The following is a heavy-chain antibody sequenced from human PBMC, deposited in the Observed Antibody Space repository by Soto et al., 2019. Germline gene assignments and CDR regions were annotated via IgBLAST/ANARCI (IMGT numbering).Heavy chain of an antibody. V-gene: IGHV4-59*08. CDR1: GGSISSYY. Sequence: SETLSLTCTVSGGSISSYYWSWIRQPPGKGLEWIGYIYYSGSTNYNPSLKSRVTISVDTSKNQFSLKLSSVTAADTAVYYCARQVRVVPARNQYYMDVWGKGTTVTVSS. CDR2: IYYSGST. J-gene: IGHJ6*03. CDR3: ARQVRVVPARNQYYMDV. D-gene: IGHD2-2*01.